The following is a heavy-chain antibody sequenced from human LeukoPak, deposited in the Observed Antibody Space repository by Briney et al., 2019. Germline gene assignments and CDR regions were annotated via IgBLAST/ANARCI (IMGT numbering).Heavy chain of an antibody. CDR2: IRHDGSIK. V-gene: IGHV3-30*02. D-gene: IGHD3-16*01. CDR1: GFIFSTYV. J-gene: IGHJ4*02. Sequence: GGSLRLSCAASGFIFSTYVMYCVRQAPGNGLEWVAFIRHDGSIKNYADSVKGRSTISRDNSKNTLYLQMNSLRAEDTAVYYCAKDSLADIDYWGQGTLVTVSS. CDR3: AKDSLADIDY.